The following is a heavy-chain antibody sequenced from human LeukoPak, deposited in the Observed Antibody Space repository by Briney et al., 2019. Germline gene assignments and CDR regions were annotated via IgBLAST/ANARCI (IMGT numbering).Heavy chain of an antibody. Sequence: PGGSPRLSCAASGFTFSSYSMSWVRQAPGKGLEWLANIQQDGSEKYYVDSVKGRFTISRDSARNSLYLQMNSLRAEDTAVYYCARDLGQYYDTSDNWFDPWGQGTLVTVSS. CDR2: IQQDGSEK. D-gene: IGHD3-22*01. CDR1: GFTFSSYS. CDR3: ARDLGQYYDTSDNWFDP. V-gene: IGHV3-7*01. J-gene: IGHJ5*02.